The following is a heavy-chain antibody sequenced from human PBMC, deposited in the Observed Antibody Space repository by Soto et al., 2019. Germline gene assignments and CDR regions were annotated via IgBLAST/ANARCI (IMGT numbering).Heavy chain of an antibody. CDR2: IIPIFGTA. J-gene: IGHJ3*02. D-gene: IGHD3-22*01. CDR1: GGTFSSYA. CDR3: ASRVDNYYDSSGYYYSAFEI. V-gene: IGHV1-69*13. Sequence: GASVKVSCKASGGTFSSYAISWVRQAPGQGLEWMGGIIPIFGTANYAQKFQGRVTITADESTSTAYMELSSLRSEDTAVYYWASRVDNYYDSSGYYYSAFEIWGQGTMVTVSS.